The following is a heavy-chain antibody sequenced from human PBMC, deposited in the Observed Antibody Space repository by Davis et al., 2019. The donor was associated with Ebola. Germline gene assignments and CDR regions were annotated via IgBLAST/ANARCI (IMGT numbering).Heavy chain of an antibody. CDR3: ARDLSYYLDH. V-gene: IGHV3-21*01. CDR2: VSASASHI. CDR1: GFTFSSYA. Sequence: PSETLSLTCEASGFTFSSYAMHWVRQAPGKGLEWVSSVSASASHIFYADSLRGRFTISRDNAKNSVHLHMSSLRVDDTAVYYCARDLSYYLDHWGQGTLVTVSS. J-gene: IGHJ4*02.